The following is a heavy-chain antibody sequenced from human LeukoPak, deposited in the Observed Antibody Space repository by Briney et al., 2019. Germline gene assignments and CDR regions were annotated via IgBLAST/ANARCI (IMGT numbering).Heavy chain of an antibody. Sequence: SETLSLTCTVSGGSISNYYWSWIRQPAGKGLEWIGRIYTSGSTNYNPSLKSRVTISVDTSKNQFSLTLNSVTAADTAVYFCARDLSGGVGPYYWGQGILVTVSS. CDR2: IYTSGST. CDR3: ARDLSGGVGPYY. D-gene: IGHD1-26*01. J-gene: IGHJ4*02. CDR1: GGSISNYY. V-gene: IGHV4-4*07.